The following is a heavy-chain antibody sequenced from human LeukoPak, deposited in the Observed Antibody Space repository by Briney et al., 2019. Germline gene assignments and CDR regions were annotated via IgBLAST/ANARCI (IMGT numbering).Heavy chain of an antibody. Sequence: GGSLRLSCVASGFTFSQYWMSWVRQAPGKGLEWVANIKHDGSEKQDGSEKNYVDSVKGRFTISRDNAKNSLYLQMNSLRAEDTAVYYCAKHRGYGGNSFGAFDIWGQGTMVTVSS. D-gene: IGHD4-23*01. CDR2: IKHDGSEKQDGSEK. CDR1: GFTFSQYW. CDR3: AKHRGYGGNSFGAFDI. V-gene: IGHV3-7*03. J-gene: IGHJ3*02.